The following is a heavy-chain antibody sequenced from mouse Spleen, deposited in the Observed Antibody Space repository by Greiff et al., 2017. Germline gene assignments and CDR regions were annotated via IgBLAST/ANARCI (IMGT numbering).Heavy chain of an antibody. CDR3: ARHSGYGDFHYYAMDY. D-gene: IGHD2-13*01. CDR2: INSNGGST. J-gene: IGHJ4*01. CDR1: GFTFSSYA. Sequence: EVKLMESGGGLVKPGGSLKLSCAASGFTFSSYAMSWVRQTPEKRLEWVAAINSNGGSTYYPDTVKDRFTISRDNAKNTLYLQMSSLRSEDTALYYCARHSGYGDFHYYAMDYWGQGTSVTVSS. V-gene: IGHV5-6-2*01.